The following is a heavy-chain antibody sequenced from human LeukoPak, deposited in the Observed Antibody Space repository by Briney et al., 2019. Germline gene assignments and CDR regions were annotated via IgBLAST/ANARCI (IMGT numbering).Heavy chain of an antibody. J-gene: IGHJ2*01. CDR1: GGSISTYY. CDR2: IDHSGST. CDR3: ARVGQGCFDL. Sequence: PSETLSLTCTVSGGSISTYYWSWIRQPPRKGLEWLGYIDHSGSTNYNPSLKSRLTISVDTSKNQFSLRPSSVTAADTAAYYCARVGQGCFDLWGRGTLVTVSS. V-gene: IGHV4-59*01.